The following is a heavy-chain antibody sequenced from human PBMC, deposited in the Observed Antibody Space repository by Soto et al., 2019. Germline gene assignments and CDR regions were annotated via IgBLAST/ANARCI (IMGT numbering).Heavy chain of an antibody. CDR3: ARDRGSATTRYCYGMDV. V-gene: IGHV3-30-3*01. Sequence: QVQLVESGGGVVQPGRSLRLSCAASGVTFSSYAMHWVRQAPGKGLEWVAVISYDGSKKYYADPVKGRFTISRDNSKNTLYLEMNSRRAEDTALYYCARDRGSATTRYCYGMDVWGQGTTVTVSS. CDR1: GVTFSSYA. D-gene: IGHD1-7*01. J-gene: IGHJ6*02. CDR2: ISYDGSKK.